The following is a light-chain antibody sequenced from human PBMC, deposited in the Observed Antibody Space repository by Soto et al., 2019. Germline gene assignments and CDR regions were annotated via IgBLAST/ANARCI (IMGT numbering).Light chain of an antibody. J-gene: IGKJ1*01. CDR1: QTISSW. CDR3: QQHQTYST. CDR2: KAS. Sequence: DIQMTQSPSTLSGSVGDRVTIPCRASQTISSWLAWYQQKPGKAPKLLIYKASTLKSGVPSRFSGSGSGTEFTLTISSLQPDDFATYYCQQHQTYSTFGQGTKVDI. V-gene: IGKV1-5*03.